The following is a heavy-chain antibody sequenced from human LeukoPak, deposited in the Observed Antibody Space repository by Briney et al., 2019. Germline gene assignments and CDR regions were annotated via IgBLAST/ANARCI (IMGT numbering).Heavy chain of an antibody. D-gene: IGHD6-6*01. V-gene: IGHV3-7*03. CDR2: IKQDGSEK. CDR3: ARLTQLARGRY. J-gene: IGHJ4*02. Sequence: GGSLRLSCAASGFPFNAYWMTWVRQAPGKGLEWVANIKQDGSEKYYVDSVKGRFTVSRDNAENSLYLQMSSLRAEDTAVYYCARLTQLARGRYWGQGTLVTVSS. CDR1: GFPFNAYW.